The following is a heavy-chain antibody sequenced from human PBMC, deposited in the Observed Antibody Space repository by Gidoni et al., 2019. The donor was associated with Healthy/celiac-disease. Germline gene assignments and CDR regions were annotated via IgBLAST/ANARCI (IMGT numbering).Heavy chain of an antibody. CDR3: ARDTVGLRFGELLGYYYGMDV. D-gene: IGHD3-10*01. CDR1: GFTFSRYS. V-gene: IGHV3-48*01. CDR2: ISSSSSTI. Sequence: EVQLVESGGGLVQPGGSLRLSCAASGFTFSRYSMNWVRQAPGKGLEWVSYISSSSSTIYYADSVKGRFTISRDNAKNSLYLQMNSLRAEDTAVYYCARDTVGLRFGELLGYYYGMDVWGQGTTVTVSS. J-gene: IGHJ6*02.